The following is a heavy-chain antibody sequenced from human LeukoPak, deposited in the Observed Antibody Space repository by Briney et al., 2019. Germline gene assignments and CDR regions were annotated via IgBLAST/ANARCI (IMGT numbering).Heavy chain of an antibody. Sequence: PGGSLRLSCTVSGFTVSSNSMSWVRQAPGKGLEWVSFIYSDNTHYSDSVKGRFIISRDNSKNTLYLQMNSLRAEDTAVYYCARSGLSRFGFWGQGTLVTVSS. CDR1: GFTVSSNS. V-gene: IGHV3-53*01. CDR2: IYSDNT. D-gene: IGHD2/OR15-2a*01. J-gene: IGHJ4*02. CDR3: ARSGLSRFGF.